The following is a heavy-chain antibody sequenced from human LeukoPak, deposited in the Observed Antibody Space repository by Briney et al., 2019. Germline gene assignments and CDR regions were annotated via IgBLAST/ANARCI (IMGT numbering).Heavy chain of an antibody. Sequence: SETLSLTCTVSGGCISSGGYYWSWIRQHPGKCLEWIGYIYYSGSTYYNPSLKSRATISVDTTKNQFSLKLTSVTAADTAVYYCARAGGEWATFDYWGQGTLVTVSS. V-gene: IGHV4-31*03. CDR2: IYYSGST. D-gene: IGHD3-16*01. CDR3: ARAGGEWATFDY. J-gene: IGHJ4*02. CDR1: GGCISSGGYY.